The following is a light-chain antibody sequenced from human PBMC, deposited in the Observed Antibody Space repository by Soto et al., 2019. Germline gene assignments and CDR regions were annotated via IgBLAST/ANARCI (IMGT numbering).Light chain of an antibody. V-gene: IGLV2-11*01. CDR2: DVN. CDR1: SSDVGAYNY. CDR3: CSYAGSYDYV. Sequence: QSARSQPRSVSWSPGQLVTISCTGSSSDVGAYNYVSWYQHNTGKAPKLLIYDVNKRPSGVPDRFSGSKFGNTASLTISGLQADDEATFYCCSYAGSYDYVFGTGTNVTAL. J-gene: IGLJ1*01.